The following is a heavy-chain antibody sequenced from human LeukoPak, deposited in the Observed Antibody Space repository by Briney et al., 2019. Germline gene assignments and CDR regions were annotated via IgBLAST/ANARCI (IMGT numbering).Heavy chain of an antibody. Sequence: ASVKVSCKASGGTFSSYAISWVRQAPGQGLEWMGRIIPIFGTANYAQKFQGRVTITTDESTSTAYMELSSLGSEDTAVYYCARDYYDSSGYYYGGFDPWGQGTLVTVSS. CDR2: IIPIFGTA. D-gene: IGHD3-22*01. J-gene: IGHJ5*02. V-gene: IGHV1-69*05. CDR3: ARDYYDSSGYYYGGFDP. CDR1: GGTFSSYA.